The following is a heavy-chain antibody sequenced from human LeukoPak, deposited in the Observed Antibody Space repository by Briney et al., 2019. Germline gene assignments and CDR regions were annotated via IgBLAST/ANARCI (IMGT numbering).Heavy chain of an antibody. CDR1: GGTFSSYA. J-gene: IGHJ6*03. D-gene: IGHD5-18*01. V-gene: IGHV1-69*05. Sequence: SVKVSCKASGGTFSSYAISWVRQAPGQGLEWMGGIIPIFGTANYAQKFQGRVTITTDESTSTAYMELSSLRSEDTAVYYCARADTATVPSKRYYYYYMDVWGKGTTVTVSS. CDR2: IIPIFGTA. CDR3: ARADTATVPSKRYYYYYMDV.